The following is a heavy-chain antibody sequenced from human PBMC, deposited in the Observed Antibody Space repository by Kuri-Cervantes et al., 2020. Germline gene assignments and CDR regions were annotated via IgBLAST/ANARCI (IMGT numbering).Heavy chain of an antibody. Sequence: ASVKVSCKASGYTFTSYAMHWVRQAPGQRLEWMGWINAGNGNTKYSQKFQGRVTMTRDTSISTAYMELSRLRSDDTAVYYCARDADFQWPDAFDIWGQGTMVTVSS. CDR3: ARDADFQWPDAFDI. CDR1: GYTFTSYA. V-gene: IGHV1-3*01. D-gene: IGHD6-19*01. CDR2: INAGNGNT. J-gene: IGHJ3*02.